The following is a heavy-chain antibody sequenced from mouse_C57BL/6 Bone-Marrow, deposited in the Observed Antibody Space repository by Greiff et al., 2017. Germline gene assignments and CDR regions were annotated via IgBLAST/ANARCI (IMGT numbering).Heavy chain of an antibody. CDR1: GYTFTTYP. V-gene: IGHV1-47*01. D-gene: IGHD3-2*02. Sequence: QVQLQQSGAELVKPGASVKMSCKASGYTFTTYPIEWMKQTHGKSLEWIGNFHPYNDDTKYNAKFKGKATFTVEKSSSTVYLELSRLTADYSAVYYCAITAQAPFAYWGQGTLVTVSA. J-gene: IGHJ3*01. CDR2: FHPYNDDT. CDR3: AITAQAPFAY.